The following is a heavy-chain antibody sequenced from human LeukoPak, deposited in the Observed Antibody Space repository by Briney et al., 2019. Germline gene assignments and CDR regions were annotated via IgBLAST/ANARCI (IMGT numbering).Heavy chain of an antibody. CDR3: AVISAAGTTHWFDP. CDR1: GGSIRTSSYY. Sequence: SETLYLTCTVSGGSIRTSSYYWGWIRQPPGKGLEWIGDIYYSGITYYNPSLKSRVTFSVDTSQNQFSLKLSSVTAADTAVYFCAVISAAGTTHWFDPWGQGTLVTVSS. J-gene: IGHJ5*02. V-gene: IGHV4-39*01. CDR2: IYYSGIT. D-gene: IGHD6-13*01.